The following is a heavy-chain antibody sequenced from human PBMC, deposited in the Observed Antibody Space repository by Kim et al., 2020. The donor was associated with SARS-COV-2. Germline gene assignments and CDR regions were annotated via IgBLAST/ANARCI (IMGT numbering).Heavy chain of an antibody. V-gene: IGHV3-7*01. CDR2: IKQDGSEK. Sequence: GSLRLSCVISGFTFSTYWMTWVRQAPGKGLEWVANIKQDGSEKYYVDSVKGRFTISRDNAKNSLYLQMNSLRAEDTAVYYCARVASWSGYNWGQGTLVTVSS. CDR3: ARVASWSGYN. J-gene: IGHJ4*02. CDR1: GFTFSTYW. D-gene: IGHD3-3*01.